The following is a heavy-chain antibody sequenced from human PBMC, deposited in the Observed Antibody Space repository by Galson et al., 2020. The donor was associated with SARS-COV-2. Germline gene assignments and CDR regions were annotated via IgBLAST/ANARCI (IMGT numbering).Heavy chain of an antibody. CDR1: GFTFSSYG. CDR2: IWYDGSNK. CDR3: ARDSDYYYMDV. Sequence: GGSLRLSCAASGFTFSSYGMHWVRQAPGKGLEWVAVIWYDGSNKYYADSVKGRFTISRDNSKNTLYLQMNSLRAEDTAVYYCARDSDYYYMDVWGKGTTVTVSS. V-gene: IGHV3-33*01. J-gene: IGHJ6*03.